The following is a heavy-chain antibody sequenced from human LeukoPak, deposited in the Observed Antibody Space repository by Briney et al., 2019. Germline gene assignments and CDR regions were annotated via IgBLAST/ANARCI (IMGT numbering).Heavy chain of an antibody. J-gene: IGHJ4*02. CDR2: ISSSSSYI. CDR3: ARVVGGFGEFGKSEYYFDY. Sequence: GGPLRLSCAASGFTFSSYSMNWVRQAPGKGLEWVSSISSSSSYIYYADSVKGRFTISRDNAKNSLYLQMNSLRAEDTAVYYCARVVGGFGEFGKSEYYFDYWGQGTLVTVSS. D-gene: IGHD3-10*01. CDR1: GFTFSSYS. V-gene: IGHV3-21*01.